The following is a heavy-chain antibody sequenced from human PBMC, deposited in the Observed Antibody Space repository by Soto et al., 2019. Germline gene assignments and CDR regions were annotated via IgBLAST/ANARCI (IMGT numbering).Heavy chain of an antibody. CDR2: INPNSGGT. CDR1: GYTFTGYY. CDR3: ARDMGVNYYDSSGYYPNGMDV. Sequence: GASVKVSCKASGYTFTGYYMHWVRQAPGQGLEWMGWINPNSGGTNYAQKFQGWVTMTRDTSISTAYMELSRLRSDDTAVYYCARDMGVNYYDSSGYYPNGMDVRGQGTTVTVSS. V-gene: IGHV1-2*04. D-gene: IGHD3-22*01. J-gene: IGHJ6*02.